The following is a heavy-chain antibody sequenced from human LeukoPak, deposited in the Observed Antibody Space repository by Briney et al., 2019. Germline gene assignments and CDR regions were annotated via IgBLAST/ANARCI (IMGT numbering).Heavy chain of an antibody. J-gene: IGHJ6*02. CDR3: AKAPGRYYDILTGYPPWDYYYGMDV. D-gene: IGHD3-9*01. V-gene: IGHV3-23*01. CDR1: GFTFSSYA. CDR2: ISGSGGST. Sequence: GGSLRLSCAASGFTFSSYAMSWVRQAPGKGLEWVSAISGSGGSTYYADSVKGRFTISRDNSKNTLCLQMNSLRAEDTAVYYCAKAPGRYYDILTGYPPWDYYYGMDVWGQGTTVTVSS.